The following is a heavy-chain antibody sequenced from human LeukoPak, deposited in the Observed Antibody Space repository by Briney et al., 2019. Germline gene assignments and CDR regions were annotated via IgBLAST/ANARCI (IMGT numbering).Heavy chain of an antibody. CDR2: IRGDENHK. D-gene: IGHD6-25*01. J-gene: IGHJ4*02. CDR1: GFTLSSSG. CDR3: ARDVGSAPFDY. V-gene: IGHV3-33*01. Sequence: GRSLRLSCAASGFTLSSSGMHWVRQAPGKGLEWVAVIRGDENHKYYGDSVRGRFTISRDKAKNTLYLQMDSLRVEDTAVYYCARDVGSAPFDYWGQGTLVTVSS.